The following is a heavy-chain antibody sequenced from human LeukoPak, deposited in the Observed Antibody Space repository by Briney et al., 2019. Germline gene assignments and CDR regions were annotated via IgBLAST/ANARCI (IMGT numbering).Heavy chain of an antibody. D-gene: IGHD1-26*01. V-gene: IGHV3-30*04. CDR2: ISYDGSNK. Sequence: PGGSLRLSCAASGFTFSSYAMHWVRQAPGKGLEWVAVISYDGSNKYYADSVKGRFTISRDNSKNTLYLQMNSLRAEDTAVYYCARSGSYFGFGGSNFDYWGQGTLVTVSS. CDR1: GFTFSSYA. CDR3: ARSGSYFGFGGSNFDY. J-gene: IGHJ4*02.